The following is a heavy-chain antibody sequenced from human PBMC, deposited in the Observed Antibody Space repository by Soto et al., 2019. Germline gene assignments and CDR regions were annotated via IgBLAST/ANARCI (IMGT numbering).Heavy chain of an antibody. CDR1: GFTFDDYT. D-gene: IGHD5-12*01. CDR2: ISWDGGST. V-gene: IGHV3-43*01. CDR3: AKGHIVATLRGNCGMDV. Sequence: EVQLVESGGVVVQPGGSLRLSCAASGFTFDDYTMHWVRQAPGKGLEWVSLISWDGGSTYYADSVKGRFTISRDNSKNSLYLQMNSLRTEDTALYYCAKGHIVATLRGNCGMDVWGQGTTVTVSS. J-gene: IGHJ6*02.